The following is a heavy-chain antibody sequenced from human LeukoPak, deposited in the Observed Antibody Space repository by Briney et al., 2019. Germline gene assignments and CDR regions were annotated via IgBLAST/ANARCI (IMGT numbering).Heavy chain of an antibody. Sequence: GGSLRLSCAASGFTFSSYNMNWVRQAPGKGLEWVSYISSSSSTIYYADSVKGRFTISRDNAKNSLYLQMNSLGAEDTAVYFCARDPPLYDDYSYFDYWGQETLVTVSS. CDR1: GFTFSSYN. CDR2: ISSSSSTI. V-gene: IGHV3-48*04. J-gene: IGHJ4*02. D-gene: IGHD4-17*01. CDR3: ARDPPLYDDYSYFDY.